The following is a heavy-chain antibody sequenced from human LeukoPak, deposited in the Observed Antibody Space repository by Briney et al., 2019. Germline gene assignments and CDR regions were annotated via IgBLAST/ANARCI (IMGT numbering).Heavy chain of an antibody. Sequence: PSETLSLTCTVSGGSISSGGYYWSWIRQHPGKGLEWIGYIYYSGSTYYNPSLKSRVTISVDTSKNQLSLKLSSVTAADTAVYYCARGSSPNGNYVWGSYRYTGSEFDYWGQGTLVTVSS. CDR1: GGSISSGGYY. CDR2: IYYSGST. D-gene: IGHD3-16*02. J-gene: IGHJ4*02. CDR3: ARGSSPNGNYVWGSYRYTGSEFDY. V-gene: IGHV4-31*03.